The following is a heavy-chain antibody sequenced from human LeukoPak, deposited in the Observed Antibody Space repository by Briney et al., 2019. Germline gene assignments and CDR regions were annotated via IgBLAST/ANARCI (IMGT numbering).Heavy chain of an antibody. CDR3: AKGLTY. CDR1: GFTLSSYT. J-gene: IGHJ4*02. Sequence: GESLRLSCAASGFTLSSYTYTMSWVRQAPGQVLEWVTGITGSGGSTYYAVSVKGRFTISRDNSKNTLYLQMNSLTVEDTAIYYCAKGLTYGGQGTLVTVSS. CDR2: ITGSGGST. D-gene: IGHD2-21*01. V-gene: IGHV3-23*01.